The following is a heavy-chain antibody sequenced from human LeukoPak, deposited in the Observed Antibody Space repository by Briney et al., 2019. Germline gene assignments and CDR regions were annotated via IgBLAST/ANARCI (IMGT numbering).Heavy chain of an antibody. CDR3: ATEYYYDSNGIFDY. CDR2: ISNDGSRK. D-gene: IGHD3-22*01. CDR1: GFTFSRHG. J-gene: IGHJ4*02. V-gene: IGHV3-30*03. Sequence: PGRSLRLSCAPSGFTFSRHGMHWVRQAPGKGLEWVAIISNDGSRKYYAHSVEGRFTISRDDSENTLYLHMNSLKTEDTAVYYCATEYYYDSNGIFDYWGQGTLVTVSS.